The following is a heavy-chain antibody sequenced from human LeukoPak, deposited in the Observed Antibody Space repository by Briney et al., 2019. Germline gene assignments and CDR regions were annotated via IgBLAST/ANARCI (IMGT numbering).Heavy chain of an antibody. V-gene: IGHV4-59*01. J-gene: IGHJ2*01. CDR2: IYYSGNT. CDR1: GGSISNYY. D-gene: IGHD5-18*01. CDR3: ARTWIHLWLPDL. Sequence: SETLSLTCTVSGGSISNYYWSWIRQPPGKKLEWIGYIYYSGNTNYNPSLKGRVTISVDTSKNQFSLKVNSVTAADTAVYYCARTWIHLWLPDLWGRGTLVSVSS.